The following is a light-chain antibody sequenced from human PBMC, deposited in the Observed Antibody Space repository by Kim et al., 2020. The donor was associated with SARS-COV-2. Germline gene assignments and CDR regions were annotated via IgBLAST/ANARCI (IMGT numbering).Light chain of an antibody. Sequence: VSPGQTASITCSGDKLGDKYASWYQQKPGQSPVLVIYQDTKRPSGIPERFSGSNSGNTATLTISGTQAIDEADYYCQAWDSSTAVFGGGTQLTVL. CDR2: QDT. J-gene: IGLJ3*02. V-gene: IGLV3-1*01. CDR3: QAWDSSTAV. CDR1: KLGDKY.